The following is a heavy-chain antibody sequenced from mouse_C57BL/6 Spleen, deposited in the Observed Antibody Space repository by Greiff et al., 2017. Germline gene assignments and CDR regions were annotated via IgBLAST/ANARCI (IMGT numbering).Heavy chain of an antibody. CDR2: IYPGDGDT. D-gene: IGHD1-1*01. V-gene: IGHV1-82*01. CDR1: GYAFSSSW. J-gene: IGHJ2*01. CDR3: ARSLITTVVESYFDY. Sequence: QVQLKESGPELVKPGASVKISCKASGYAFSSSWMNWVKQRPGKGLEWIGRIYPGDGDTNYNGKFKGKATLTADKSSSTAYMQLSSLTSEDSAVYFCARSLITTVVESYFDYWGQGTTLTVSS.